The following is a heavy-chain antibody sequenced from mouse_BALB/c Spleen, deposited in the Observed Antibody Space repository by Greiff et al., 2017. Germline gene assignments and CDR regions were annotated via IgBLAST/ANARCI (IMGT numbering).Heavy chain of an antibody. CDR3: AGDNYGDGYFDV. V-gene: IGHV12-3*02. CDR1: GFPITSGYY. CDR2: ITHSGET. D-gene: IGHD1-2*01. Sequence: VKLQESGPGLVKPSQSLFLACSITGFPITSGYYWIWIRQSPGKPLEWMGYITHSGETFYNPSLQSPISITRETSKNQFFLQLNSVTTEDTAMYYCAGDNYGDGYFDVWGAGTTVTVSS. J-gene: IGHJ1*01.